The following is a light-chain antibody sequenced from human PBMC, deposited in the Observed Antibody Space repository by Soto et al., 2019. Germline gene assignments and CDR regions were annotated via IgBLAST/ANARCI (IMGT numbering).Light chain of an antibody. CDR3: GVWDDSLNGPI. CDR1: GSNIGSNS. J-gene: IGLJ2*01. V-gene: IGLV1-44*01. CDR2: SDS. Sequence: QSVLIQPTSASGTPGQRVTMSCSGSGSNIGSNSVNWYQQLPQTAPKLLIHSDSQRPSGVPDRFSASKSGTSASLAISGLQSEDEAEYYCGVWDDSLNGPIFGGGTKLTVL.